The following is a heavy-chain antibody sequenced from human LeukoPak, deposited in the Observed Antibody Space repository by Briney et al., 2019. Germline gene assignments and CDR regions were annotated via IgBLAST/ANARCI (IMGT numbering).Heavy chain of an antibody. Sequence: PGGSLRLSCAASGFTFDDYAMHWVRQAPGKGLEWVSEISWNSGSIGYADSVKGRFTISRDNAKNPLYLQMNRLRAEDTALYYCAKVYRIGGYDWSFGHWGQGTLVTVSS. CDR3: AKVYRIGGYDWSFGH. CDR1: GFTFDDYA. V-gene: IGHV3-9*01. J-gene: IGHJ4*02. CDR2: ISWNSGSI. D-gene: IGHD3-16*01.